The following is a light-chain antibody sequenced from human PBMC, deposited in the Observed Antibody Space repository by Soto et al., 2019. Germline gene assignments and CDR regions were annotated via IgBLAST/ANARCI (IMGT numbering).Light chain of an antibody. CDR2: AAS. Sequence: DIHITHSPSSLSSSLLYRFTITCLASQSISNFLNWFQHKPGKAPKVLISAASTLQSGVPSRFSGSVSGTDFTLTISSLQPEDSASYYCQQYYNSVLTFGGGTKVDIK. CDR1: QSISNF. CDR3: QQYYNSVLT. J-gene: IGKJ4*01. V-gene: IGKV1-39*01.